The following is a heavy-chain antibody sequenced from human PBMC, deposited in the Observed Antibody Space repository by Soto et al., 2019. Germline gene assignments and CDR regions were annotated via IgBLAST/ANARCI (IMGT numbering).Heavy chain of an antibody. Sequence: EVQLVESGGGLVQPGESLRLCCSASGFTFSNQWINWIRQTPGRGLEWLAVIKQDGSEKYYVDSVKGRFTVSRDNAMNSAYLQMNSLRVDDTAVYYCARDWYMDYWGQGTLVTVSS. CDR2: IKQDGSEK. V-gene: IGHV3-7*04. CDR1: GFTFSNQW. CDR3: ARDWYMDY. J-gene: IGHJ4*02. D-gene: IGHD1-20*01.